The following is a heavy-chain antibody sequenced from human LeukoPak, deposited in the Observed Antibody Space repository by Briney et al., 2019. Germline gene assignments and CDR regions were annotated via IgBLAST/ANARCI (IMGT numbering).Heavy chain of an antibody. CDR3: ARDHDYGDYGNDY. Sequence: SETLSLTCTVSGYSISSGYYWGWIRQPPGKGLEWIGSIYHSGSTYYNPSLKSRVTISVDTSKNQFSLKLSSVTAADTAVYYCARDHDYGDYGNDYWGQGTLVTVSS. CDR2: IYHSGST. V-gene: IGHV4-38-2*02. CDR1: GYSISSGYY. J-gene: IGHJ4*02. D-gene: IGHD4-17*01.